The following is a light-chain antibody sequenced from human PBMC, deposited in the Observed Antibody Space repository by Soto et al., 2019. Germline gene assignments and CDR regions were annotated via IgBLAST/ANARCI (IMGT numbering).Light chain of an antibody. V-gene: IGKV3-15*01. J-gene: IGKJ1*01. CDR2: GAS. Sequence: IMTVHTPSTQSWSPGERATPSCRPSQSVIISYLAWYQQKPGQAPRLLIYGASIRATGIPARFSGSGSGTEFTFTISPLQSEDFAIYYRQHYNNWPSWTFGQGTKVDIK. CDR1: QSVIISY. CDR3: QHYNNWPSWT.